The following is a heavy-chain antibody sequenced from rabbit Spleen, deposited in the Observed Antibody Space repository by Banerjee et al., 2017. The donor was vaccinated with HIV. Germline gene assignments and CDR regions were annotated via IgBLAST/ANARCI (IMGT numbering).Heavy chain of an antibody. CDR3: ARGDGYAYGGYDL. CDR1: GFDLSSYYY. Sequence: QSLEESGGGLVKPGAPLTLTCKASGFDLSSYYYLCWVRQAPGKGLEWIGCLYAGSGSAYYATWPKGRFTISKTSSTTVTLQMTSLTVADTATYFCARGDGYAYGGYDLWGPGTLVTVS. V-gene: IGHV1S40*01. J-gene: IGHJ4*01. D-gene: IGHD6-1*01. CDR2: LYAGSGSA.